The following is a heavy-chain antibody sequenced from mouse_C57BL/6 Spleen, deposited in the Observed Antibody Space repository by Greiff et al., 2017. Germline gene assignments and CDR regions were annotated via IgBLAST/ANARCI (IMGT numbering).Heavy chain of an antibody. CDR1: GYTFTSYN. D-gene: IGHD1-1*01. V-gene: IGHV1-12*01. CDR2: IYPGNGDT. Sequence: QVQLKESGAELVRPGASVKMSCKASGYTFTSYNMHWVKQTPRQGLEWIGAIYPGNGDTSYNQKFKGKATLTVDKSSSTAYMQLSSLTSEDSAVYCCARGNYGSSYFDYWGQGTTLTVSS. CDR3: ARGNYGSSYFDY. J-gene: IGHJ2*01.